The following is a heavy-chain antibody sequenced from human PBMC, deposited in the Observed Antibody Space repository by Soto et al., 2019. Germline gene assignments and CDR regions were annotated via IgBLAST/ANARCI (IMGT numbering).Heavy chain of an antibody. J-gene: IGHJ6*02. CDR1: GYSFTTYG. V-gene: IGHV1-18*01. Sequence: QVQLVQSRGEVKKPGASVKVSCKTSGYSFTTYGISWVRQAPGQGLEWMGWISGYNGNTNYAQNLQGRVTMPTDPSPSTAYMELRSLRSDDTAVYYCAREGPAPYYYYGMDVWGQGSTVTVSS. CDR3: AREGPAPYYYYGMDV. CDR2: ISGYNGNT.